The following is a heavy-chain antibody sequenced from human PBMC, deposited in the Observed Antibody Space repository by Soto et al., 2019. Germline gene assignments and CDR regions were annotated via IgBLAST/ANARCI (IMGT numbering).Heavy chain of an antibody. CDR2: INGDGSTT. Sequence: EVQLVESGGALVQPGGSLRLSCVVSGFTLRNYYMHWARQAPGKGLVWVSHINGDGSTTDYADSVKGRFTISRDNAKNTLYLQMYSLRAEDTAVYYCARGGVPAALDIWGEGTMVPVSS. J-gene: IGHJ3*02. D-gene: IGHD3-10*01. CDR3: ARGGVPAALDI. CDR1: GFTLRNYY. V-gene: IGHV3-74*01.